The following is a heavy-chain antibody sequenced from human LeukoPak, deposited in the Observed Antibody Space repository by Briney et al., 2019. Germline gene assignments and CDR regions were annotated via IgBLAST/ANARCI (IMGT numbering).Heavy chain of an antibody. D-gene: IGHD3-10*01. CDR1: GYTFTSFG. J-gene: IGHJ5*02. V-gene: IGHV1-18*01. CDR3: ARVHYYGSGSRNWFDP. Sequence: ASVKVSCKASGYTFTSFGVSWVRQAPGQGLEWMGWISAHNGHTNYAQKLQGRVTMTTDTSTSTAYMELRSLRSDDTAVYYCARVHYYGSGSRNWFDPWGQGTLVTVSS. CDR2: ISAHNGHT.